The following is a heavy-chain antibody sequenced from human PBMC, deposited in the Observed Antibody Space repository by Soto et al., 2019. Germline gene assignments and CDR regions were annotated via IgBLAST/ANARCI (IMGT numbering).Heavy chain of an antibody. CDR2: IYYSGST. CDR1: GGSISSGGYY. Sequence: QVQLQESGPGLVKPSQTLSLTCTVSGGSISSGGYYWSWIRQHPGKGLEWIGYIYYSGSTYYNPSLKHRVTISVHTSKNQFSLKLSSVTAADTAVYYCARELRFGEDYCGMDVWGQGTPVTVSS. V-gene: IGHV4-31*03. D-gene: IGHD3-10*01. J-gene: IGHJ6*02. CDR3: ARELRFGEDYCGMDV.